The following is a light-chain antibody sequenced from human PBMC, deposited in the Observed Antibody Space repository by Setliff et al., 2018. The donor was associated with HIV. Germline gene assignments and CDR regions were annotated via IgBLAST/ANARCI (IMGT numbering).Light chain of an antibody. V-gene: IGLV3-1*01. CDR1: KLGEKY. CDR2: EDS. Sequence: SYELTQPPSVSVSPGQTASITCSGDKLGEKYACWYQQKPGQSPVLVIYEDSKRPSGIPERFSGSNSGNTATLTITETQARDEADYYCQAWDSSTAYGFGTGTKV. CDR3: QAWDSSTAYG. J-gene: IGLJ1*01.